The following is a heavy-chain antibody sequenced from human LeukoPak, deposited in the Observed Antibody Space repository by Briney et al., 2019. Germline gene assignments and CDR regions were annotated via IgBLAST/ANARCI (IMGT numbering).Heavy chain of an antibody. D-gene: IGHD3-22*01. V-gene: IGHV1-69*13. J-gene: IGHJ6*03. CDR3: ARGPYDSRGQDYYYYYMDV. CDR1: GYTFTNYG. CDR2: IIPIFDTA. Sequence: ASVKVSCKASGYTFTNYGISWVRQAPGQGLEWMGGIIPIFDTASYAQKFQGRVTISADESTSTAYMELSSLRSEDTAVYYCARGPYDSRGQDYYYYYMDVWGKGTTVTVSS.